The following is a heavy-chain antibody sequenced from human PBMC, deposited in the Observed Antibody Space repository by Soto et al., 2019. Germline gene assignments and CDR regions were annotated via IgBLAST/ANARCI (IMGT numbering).Heavy chain of an antibody. Sequence: GGGLIQPGGSLRLSCAASGFTVSSNYMSWVRQAPGKGLEWVSVIYSGGSTYYADSVKGRFTISRDNSKNTLYLQMNSLRAEDTAVYYCARIGGYYYYGMDVWSQGTTVTVSS. J-gene: IGHJ6*02. CDR1: GFTVSSNY. CDR3: ARIGGYYYYGMDV. D-gene: IGHD3-10*01. V-gene: IGHV3-53*01. CDR2: IYSGGST.